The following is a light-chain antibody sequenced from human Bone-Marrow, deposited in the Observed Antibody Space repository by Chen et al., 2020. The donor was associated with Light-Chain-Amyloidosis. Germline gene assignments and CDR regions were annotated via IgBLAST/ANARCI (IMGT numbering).Light chain of an antibody. CDR2: DDS. CDR3: QVWDRSSDRPV. J-gene: IGLJ3*02. CDR1: NIGSTS. Sequence: SYVLTQPSSAYVAPGQTATIACGGYNIGSTSVHWYQQTPGHAPLLVVSDDSDRPTGIPARLSGSNSGNTATLTISRVEAGDEADYYCQVWDRSSDRPVFGGGTKLSVL. V-gene: IGLV3-21*02.